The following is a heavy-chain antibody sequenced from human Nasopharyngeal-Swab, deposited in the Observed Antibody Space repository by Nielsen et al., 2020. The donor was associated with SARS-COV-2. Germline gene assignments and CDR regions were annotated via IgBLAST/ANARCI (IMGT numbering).Heavy chain of an antibody. CDR2: INHSGIT. D-gene: IGHD2-2*01. V-gene: IGHV4-34*01. J-gene: IGHJ4*02. CDR3: ARGRDIVVVPAAGVAFDY. Sequence: WIRQPPGKGLEWIGEINHSGITNYNPSLKSRVTISVDTSKNQFSLKLSSVTAADTAVYYCARGRDIVVVPAAGVAFDYWGQGTLVNVSS.